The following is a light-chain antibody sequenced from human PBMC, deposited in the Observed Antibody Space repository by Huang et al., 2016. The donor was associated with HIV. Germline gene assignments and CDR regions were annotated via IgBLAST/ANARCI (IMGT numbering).Light chain of an antibody. CDR1: QSLASSC. J-gene: IGKJ4*01. CDR3: QQYGGSSLT. Sequence: EIVLTQSPGTLSLSPGDRATLSCSTSQSLASSCLAWYQQKPGQAPRVLIYAVSSRATGTPDRFSGYGSGTDFTLTISGLEAEDFAVYYCQQYGGSSLTFGGGTKVEIK. V-gene: IGKV3-20*01. CDR2: AVS.